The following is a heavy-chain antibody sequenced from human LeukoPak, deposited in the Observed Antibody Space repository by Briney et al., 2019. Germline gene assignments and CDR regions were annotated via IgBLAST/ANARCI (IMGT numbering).Heavy chain of an antibody. J-gene: IGHJ4*02. Sequence: GESLRLSCAASGFTLSSYSMNWVRQAPGKGLEWVSSISSSSSYIYYTDSVKGRFTISRDNAKNSLYLQMNSLRAEDTAVYYCARGILWYSSGWDPDYWGQGTLVTVSS. V-gene: IGHV3-21*01. D-gene: IGHD6-19*01. CDR1: GFTLSSYS. CDR3: ARGILWYSSGWDPDY. CDR2: ISSSSSYI.